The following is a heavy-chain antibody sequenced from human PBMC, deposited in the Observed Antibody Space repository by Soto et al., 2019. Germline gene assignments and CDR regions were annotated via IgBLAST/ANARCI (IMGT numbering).Heavy chain of an antibody. Sequence: EVQLLESGGGLVQPGGSLRLSCTASGFTFSSYAMSWVRQAPGKGLEWVAAISSSGGSTYFADSVKGRFTISRDKSKSTLFLQMNSLRAEDTAIYYCAKGGGSNWFDPWGQGTRVAVSA. CDR1: GFTFSSYA. CDR3: AKGGGSNWFDP. V-gene: IGHV3-23*01. CDR2: ISSSGGST. J-gene: IGHJ5*02. D-gene: IGHD5-12*01.